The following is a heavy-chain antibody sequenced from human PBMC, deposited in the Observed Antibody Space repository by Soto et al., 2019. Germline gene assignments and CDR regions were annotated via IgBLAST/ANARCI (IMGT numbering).Heavy chain of an antibody. CDR1: GFTFSSYW. CDR3: ARIAASGRGWDV. V-gene: IGHV3-7*01. D-gene: IGHD6-13*01. Sequence: EVQLVESGGGLVQPGGSLRLSCVDSGFTFSSYWMSWVRQAPVKGLEWVGNIKQDGSEENYVDSVKGRFTISRDNAKKSMYLQMNSLRAEDTAVYYCARIAASGRGWDVWGQGTTVGVSS. CDR2: IKQDGSEE. J-gene: IGHJ6*02.